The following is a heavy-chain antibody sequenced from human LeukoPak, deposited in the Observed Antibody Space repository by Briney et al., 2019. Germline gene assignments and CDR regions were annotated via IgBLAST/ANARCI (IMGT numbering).Heavy chain of an antibody. J-gene: IGHJ6*03. V-gene: IGHV1-2*02. Sequence: ASVKVSCKASGYTFTGYYMHWVRQAPGQGLEWMGWINPNSGGTNYAQKFQGRVTMTTDTSTSTAYMELRSLRSDDTAVYYCAREDRYGDYRVGYYYYYMDVWGKGTTVTVSS. CDR1: GYTFTGYY. D-gene: IGHD4-17*01. CDR2: INPNSGGT. CDR3: AREDRYGDYRVGYYYYYMDV.